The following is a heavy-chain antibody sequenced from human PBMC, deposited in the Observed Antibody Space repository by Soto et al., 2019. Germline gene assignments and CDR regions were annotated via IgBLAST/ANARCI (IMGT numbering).Heavy chain of an antibody. J-gene: IGHJ1*01. CDR2: IIPISDTT. D-gene: IGHD3-22*01. CDR1: GGTFRSYA. V-gene: IGHV1-69*13. Sequence: SVKVSCKASGGTFRSYAINWVRQAPGQGLEWMGGIIPISDTTNYAQKFQGRVTITADESTSTAYMELSSLRSEDTAVYYCAESSVSHYDSSWGLVHWG. CDR3: AESSVSHYDSSWGLVH.